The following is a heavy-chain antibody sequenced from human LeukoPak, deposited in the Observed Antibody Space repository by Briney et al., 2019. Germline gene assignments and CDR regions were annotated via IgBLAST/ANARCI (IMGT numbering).Heavy chain of an antibody. V-gene: IGHV3-30-3*01. CDR2: ISYHGSNQ. CDR3: ARDRCVLGPRQAFDI. J-gene: IGHJ3*02. Sequence: GGSLRLSCAASGFTFSNYAMHWVRQAPGKGLEWMTVISYHGSNQYYADSVKGRFTISRDNSKNTVYLQMNSLRVEDTAVYYCARDRCVLGPRQAFDIWGQGTMVTVSS. D-gene: IGHD3-16*01. CDR1: GFTFSNYA.